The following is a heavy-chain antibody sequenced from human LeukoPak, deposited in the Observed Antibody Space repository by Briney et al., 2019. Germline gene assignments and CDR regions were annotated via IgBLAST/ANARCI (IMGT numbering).Heavy chain of an antibody. CDR2: TSYNERSK. Sequence: GGSLRLSCAASGFTFSSYAMHWVRQAPGKGLEWVAVTSYNERSKNYTDSVKGRFTISRDNSKNTLYLQMNSLRAEDTAVYYCTRDNYYFDYWAREPWSPSPQ. CDR3: TRDNYYFDY. V-gene: IGHV3-30*10. J-gene: IGHJ4*02. D-gene: IGHD1-20*01. CDR1: GFTFSSYA.